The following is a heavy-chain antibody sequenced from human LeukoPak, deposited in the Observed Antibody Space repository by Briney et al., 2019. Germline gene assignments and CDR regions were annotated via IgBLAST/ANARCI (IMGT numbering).Heavy chain of an antibody. J-gene: IGHJ4*02. CDR2: INPNSGGT. D-gene: IGHD3-22*01. CDR1: GYTFTGYY. Sequence: APVKVSCKASGYTFTGYYMHWMRQAPGQGLEWMGWINPNSGGTNYAQKFQGRVTMTRDTSISTAYMELSRLRSDDTAVYYCARGSYDSSGYFGYWGQGTLVTVSS. V-gene: IGHV1-2*02. CDR3: ARGSYDSSGYFGY.